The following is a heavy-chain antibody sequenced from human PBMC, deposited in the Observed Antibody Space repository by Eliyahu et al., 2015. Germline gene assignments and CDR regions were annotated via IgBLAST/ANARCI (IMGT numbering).Heavy chain of an antibody. CDR1: GFIFSSHV. Sequence: EVQLVESGGGLVQPGESLRLSCAAXGFIFSSHVMHWFRQAPGKGLEYVAAISGDGATTFYTKSVEGRFTISRDNSKNTLFLYLGSLTGEDTAVYYCAREPGFGDLDYWGQGTLVTVS. V-gene: IGHV3-64*01. CDR3: AREPGFGDLDY. J-gene: IGHJ4*02. CDR2: ISGDGATT. D-gene: IGHD4-17*01.